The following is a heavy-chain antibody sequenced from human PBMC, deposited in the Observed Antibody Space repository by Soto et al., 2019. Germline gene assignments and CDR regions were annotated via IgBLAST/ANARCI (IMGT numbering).Heavy chain of an antibody. D-gene: IGHD6-19*01. Sequence: QVQLVESGGGVVQPGRSLRLSCAASGFTFSSYGMHWVRQAPGKGLEWVAVIWYDGSNKYYADSVKGRFTISRDNSKNTLYLQMNSLRAEDTAVYYCASEGSLAATDSPHFDYWGQGTLVTVSS. CDR1: GFTFSSYG. V-gene: IGHV3-33*01. CDR3: ASEGSLAATDSPHFDY. CDR2: IWYDGSNK. J-gene: IGHJ4*02.